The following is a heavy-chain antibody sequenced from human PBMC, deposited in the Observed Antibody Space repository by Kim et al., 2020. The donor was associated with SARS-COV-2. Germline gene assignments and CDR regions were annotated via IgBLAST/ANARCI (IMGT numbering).Heavy chain of an antibody. V-gene: IGHV4-34*01. J-gene: IGHJ1*01. D-gene: IGHD4-17*01. Sequence: SLKRRVTRSVDTSKNQFSLKLSSVTAADTAVYYCARGPGYGDYVVGYFQHWGQGTLVTVSS. CDR3: ARGPGYGDYVVGYFQH.